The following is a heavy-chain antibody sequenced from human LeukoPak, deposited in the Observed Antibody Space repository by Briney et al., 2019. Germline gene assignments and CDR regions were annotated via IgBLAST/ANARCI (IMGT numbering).Heavy chain of an antibody. D-gene: IGHD3-10*01. V-gene: IGHV1-2*02. Sequence: ASVKVSCKASGYTFTGYYIHWVRQAPGQGLEWMGWINPNINGTNYAQKFQGRVTMTGDRSISTAYMELSGLRSDDTAVYYCARDGDMVRGIIITLDYWGQGTLVTVSS. CDR2: INPNINGT. J-gene: IGHJ4*02. CDR1: GYTFTGYY. CDR3: ARDGDMVRGIIITLDY.